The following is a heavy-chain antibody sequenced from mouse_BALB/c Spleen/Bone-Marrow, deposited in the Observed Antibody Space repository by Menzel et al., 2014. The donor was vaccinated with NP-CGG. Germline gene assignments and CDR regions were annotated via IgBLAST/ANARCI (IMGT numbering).Heavy chain of an antibody. CDR1: GYTFTSYY. CDR3: TRLPY. D-gene: IGHD5-1*01. V-gene: IGHV1S81*02. Sequence: SGAELVKPGASVKLSCKASGYTFTSYYMYWVKQRPGQGLEWIGEINPSNGGTNFNEKFKSRATLTVDKSSSTAYMQLSSLTSEDSAVYYCTRLPYWGQGTSVTVSS. CDR2: INPSNGGT. J-gene: IGHJ4*01.